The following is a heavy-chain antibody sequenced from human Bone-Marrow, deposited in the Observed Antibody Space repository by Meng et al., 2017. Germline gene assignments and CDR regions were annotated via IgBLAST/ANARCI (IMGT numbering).Heavy chain of an antibody. Sequence: GESLKISCAASGFTFSSYAMHWVRQAPGKGLEWVAVISYDGSNKYYADSVKGRFTISRDNSKNTLYLQMNSLRAEDTALYYCAKDIGVLYYYGMDVWGQGTTVTVSS. CDR2: ISYDGSNK. CDR3: AKDIGVLYYYGMDV. V-gene: IGHV3-30*01. D-gene: IGHD6-19*01. J-gene: IGHJ6*02. CDR1: GFTFSSYA.